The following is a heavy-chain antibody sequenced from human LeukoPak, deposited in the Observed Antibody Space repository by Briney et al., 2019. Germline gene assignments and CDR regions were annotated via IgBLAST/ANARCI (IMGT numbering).Heavy chain of an antibody. D-gene: IGHD4-23*01. CDR2: ISSSGSTI. V-gene: IGHV3-11*01. CDR3: ARGGGNSYYYYGMDV. J-gene: IGHJ6*02. Sequence: PGGSLRLSCAASGFTFSDYYMRWIRQAPGKGLEWVSYISSSGSTIYYADSVKGRFTISRDNAKNSLYLQTDSLRAEDTAVYYCARGGGNSYYYYGMDVWGQGTTVTVSS. CDR1: GFTFSDYY.